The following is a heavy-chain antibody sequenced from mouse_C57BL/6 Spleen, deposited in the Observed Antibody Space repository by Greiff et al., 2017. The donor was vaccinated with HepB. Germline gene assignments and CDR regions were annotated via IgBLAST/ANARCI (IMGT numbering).Heavy chain of an antibody. CDR1: GFTFSDYG. Sequence: EVKLMESGGGLVKPGGSLKLSCAASGFTFSDYGMHWVRQDPEKGLEWVAYISSGSSTIYYADTVKGRFTISRDNAKNTLFLQMTSLRSEDTAMYYCASGELGEGFAYWGQGTLVTVSA. CDR3: ASGELGEGFAY. V-gene: IGHV5-17*01. J-gene: IGHJ3*01. CDR2: ISSGSSTI. D-gene: IGHD4-1*01.